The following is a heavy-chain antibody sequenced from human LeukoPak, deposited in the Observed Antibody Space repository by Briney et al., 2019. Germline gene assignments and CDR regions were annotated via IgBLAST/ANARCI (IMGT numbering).Heavy chain of an antibody. CDR1: GGSFSGYY. V-gene: IGHV4-34*01. CDR2: INHSGST. D-gene: IGHD4-17*01. CDR3: ARDLGYGDISGAFDI. J-gene: IGHJ3*02. Sequence: ASETLCLTCAVYGGSFSGYYWSWIRQPPGKGLEWIGEINHSGSTNYNPSLKSRVTISVDTSKNQFSLKLSSVTAADTAVYYCARDLGYGDISGAFDIWGQGTMVTVSS.